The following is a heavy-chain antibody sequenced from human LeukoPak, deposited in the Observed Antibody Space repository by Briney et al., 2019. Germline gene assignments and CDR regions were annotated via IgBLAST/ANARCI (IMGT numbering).Heavy chain of an antibody. CDR1: GGTFSSYA. CDR3: ASALFNYYGSGSYYKGYGMDV. CDR2: IIPIVGTA. D-gene: IGHD3-10*01. V-gene: IGHV1-69*13. J-gene: IGHJ6*04. Sequence: SVKVSCKASGGTFSSYAISWVRQAPGQGLEWMGGIIPIVGTANYAQKFQGRVTITADESTSTAYMELSSLRSEDTAVYYCASALFNYYGSGSYYKGYGMDVWGKGTTVTVSS.